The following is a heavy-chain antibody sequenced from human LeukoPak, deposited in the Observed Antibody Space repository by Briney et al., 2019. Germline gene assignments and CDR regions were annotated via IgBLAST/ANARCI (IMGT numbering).Heavy chain of an antibody. J-gene: IGHJ4*02. D-gene: IGHD3-3*01. Sequence: GGSLRLSCAASGFTVSSNYMSWVRQAPGKGLEWVSVIYSGGSTYYADSVKGRFTISRDNSKNTLYLQMNSLRAEDTAVYYCARGQRPYYGGYYFDYWGQGTLVTVSS. V-gene: IGHV3-66*01. CDR2: IYSGGST. CDR3: ARGQRPYYGGYYFDY. CDR1: GFTVSSNY.